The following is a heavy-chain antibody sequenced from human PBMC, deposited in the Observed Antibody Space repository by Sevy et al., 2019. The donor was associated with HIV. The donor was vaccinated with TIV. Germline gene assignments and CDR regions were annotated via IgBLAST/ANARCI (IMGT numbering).Heavy chain of an antibody. CDR1: GFTFSRYS. V-gene: IGHV3-7*01. CDR2: INQDGSEK. J-gene: IGHJ4*02. Sequence: GGSLRLSCAASGFTFSRYSMSWVRQAPGKGLEWVANINQDGSEKFYVDSMKGRFTISRDNAKSSLYLQMNSLRADDTAVYYCARDGPSLTERGYDYYSSGYYYDYWGQGTLVTVSS. CDR3: ARDGPSLTERGYDYYSSGYYYDY. D-gene: IGHD3-22*01.